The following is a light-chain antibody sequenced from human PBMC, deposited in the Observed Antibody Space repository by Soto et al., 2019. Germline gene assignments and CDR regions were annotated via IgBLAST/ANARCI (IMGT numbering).Light chain of an antibody. J-gene: IGKJ1*01. Sequence: EIVLTQSPGFLSLSPGERATLSCRASQSVDSSFFAWYQQKPCQAPRLLIYGASKRATGIPDRFSGSGSGTDFTLTISRLEPEDLAVYYCQQYVSSVTFGQGTKVEIK. CDR1: QSVDSSF. V-gene: IGKV3-20*01. CDR2: GAS. CDR3: QQYVSSVT.